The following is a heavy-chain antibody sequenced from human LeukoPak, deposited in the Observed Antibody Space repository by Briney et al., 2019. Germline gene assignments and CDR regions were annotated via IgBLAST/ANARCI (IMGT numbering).Heavy chain of an antibody. Sequence: PGGSLRLSCAASGFTFSSFTMVWVRQAPGKGLEWVSSISPTSSYIYYADSLKGRSTISRDNAKNSLYLQMNSLRAEDTAVYYCARDSPALATSFDYWGQGTLVTVSS. CDR3: ARDSPALATSFDY. D-gene: IGHD5-12*01. V-gene: IGHV3-21*01. CDR2: ISPTSSYI. J-gene: IGHJ4*02. CDR1: GFTFSSFT.